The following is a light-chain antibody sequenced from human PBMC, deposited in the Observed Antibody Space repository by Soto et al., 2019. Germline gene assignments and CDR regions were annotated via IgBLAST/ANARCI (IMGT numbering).Light chain of an antibody. J-gene: IGLJ1*01. CDR2: DVS. Sequence: DLKHAASGSGVHGRSITIFCTETISDIGGYNYVSWYQQHPGKAPKLMIYDVSKRPSGVSDRFSGSKSGNTASLTISGLQAEDEADYYCNSYTSSSTHVFGTGTKVTVL. V-gene: IGLV2-14*01. CDR3: NSYTSSSTHV. CDR1: ISDIGGYNY.